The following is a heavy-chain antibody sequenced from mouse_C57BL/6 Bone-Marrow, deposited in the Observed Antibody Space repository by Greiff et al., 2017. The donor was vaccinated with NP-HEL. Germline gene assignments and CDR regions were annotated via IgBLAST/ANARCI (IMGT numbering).Heavy chain of an antibody. J-gene: IGHJ3*01. V-gene: IGHV5-9*01. Sequence: EVMLVESGGGLVKPGGSLKLSCAASGFTFSSYTMSWVRQTPEKRLEWVATISGGGGNTYYPDSVKGRFTISRDNAKNTPYLQMSSLRSEDAALYYCERHRRYGSSYEAWFAYWGQGTLVTVSA. CDR3: ERHRRYGSSYEAWFAY. D-gene: IGHD1-1*01. CDR2: ISGGGGNT. CDR1: GFTFSSYT.